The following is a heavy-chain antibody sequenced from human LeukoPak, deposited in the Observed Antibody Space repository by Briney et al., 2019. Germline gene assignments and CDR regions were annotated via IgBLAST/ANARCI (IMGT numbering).Heavy chain of an antibody. D-gene: IGHD3-10*01. CDR1: GGYFSGYY. CDR3: ARGRLHILLWFGELRNNWFDP. CDR2: INHSGST. Sequence: SETLSLTCAVYGGYFSGYYWSWIRQPPGKGLEWIGEINHSGSTNYNPSLKSRVTISVDTSKNQFSLKLSSVTAADTAVYYCARGRLHILLWFGELRNNWFDPWGQGTLVTVSS. V-gene: IGHV4-34*01. J-gene: IGHJ5*02.